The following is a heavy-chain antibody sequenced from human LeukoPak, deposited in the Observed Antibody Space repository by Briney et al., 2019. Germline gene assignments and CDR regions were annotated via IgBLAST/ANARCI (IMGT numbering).Heavy chain of an antibody. D-gene: IGHD3-10*01. CDR3: ARAADYYASGIFY. Sequence: GGSLRLSCAASGFTFSNYWMHWVRQAPGKGLVWVSRINTDGSTTTYADSVKGRFTISRDNAENTLYLQMNSLRAEDTAVYYCARAADYYASGIFYWGQGTLVTVSS. V-gene: IGHV3-74*01. J-gene: IGHJ4*02. CDR2: INTDGSTT. CDR1: GFTFSNYW.